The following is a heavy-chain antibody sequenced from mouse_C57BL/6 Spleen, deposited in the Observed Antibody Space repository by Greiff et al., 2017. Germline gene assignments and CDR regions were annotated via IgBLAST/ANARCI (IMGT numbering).Heavy chain of an antibody. CDR3: ARSRGYYYGSSLYAMDY. Sequence: QVQLQQPGTELVKPGASVKLSCKASGYTFTSYWMHWVKQRPGQGLEWIGNINPSNGGTNYNEKFKSKATLTVDKSSSTAYMQLSSLTSEDSAVYYCARSRGYYYGSSLYAMDYWGQGTSVTVSS. V-gene: IGHV1-53*01. CDR1: GYTFTSYW. CDR2: INPSNGGT. J-gene: IGHJ4*01. D-gene: IGHD1-1*01.